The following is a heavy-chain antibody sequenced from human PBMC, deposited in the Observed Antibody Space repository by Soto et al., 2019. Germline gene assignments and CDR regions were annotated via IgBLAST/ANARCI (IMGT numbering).Heavy chain of an antibody. CDR3: ARHSPDIAVAVKVGDFFDY. Sequence: SETLSLTCTVSGGSISSYYWSWIRQPPGKGLEWIGYIYYSGSTNYNPSLKSRVTISVDTSKNQFSLKLSSVTAADTAVYYCARHSPDIAVAVKVGDFFDYWGQGTLVTVSS. CDR1: GGSISSYY. CDR2: IYYSGST. V-gene: IGHV4-59*08. J-gene: IGHJ4*02. D-gene: IGHD6-19*01.